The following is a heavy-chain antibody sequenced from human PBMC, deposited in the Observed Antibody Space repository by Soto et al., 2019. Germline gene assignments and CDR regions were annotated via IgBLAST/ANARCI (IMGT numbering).Heavy chain of an antibody. CDR2: ISSSSSTI. J-gene: IGHJ6*03. Sequence: GGSLRLSCAASGFTFSSYSMNWFRQAPGKGLEWVSYISSSSSTIYYADSVKGRFTISRDNAKNSLYLQMNSLRAEDTAVYYCASLDIVVVVAATGGPYYMDVWGKGTTVTVSS. V-gene: IGHV3-48*01. D-gene: IGHD2-15*01. CDR1: GFTFSSYS. CDR3: ASLDIVVVVAATGGPYYMDV.